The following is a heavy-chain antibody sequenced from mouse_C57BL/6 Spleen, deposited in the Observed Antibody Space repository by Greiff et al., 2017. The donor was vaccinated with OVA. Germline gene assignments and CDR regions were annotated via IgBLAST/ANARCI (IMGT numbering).Heavy chain of an antibody. CDR3: ARSELGNFDY. Sequence: VKVVESGPELVKPGASVKISCKASGYAFSSSWMNWVKQRPGKGLEWIGRIYPGDGDTNYNGKFKGKATLTADKSSSTAYVQLSILTSKDAAVYFCARSELGNFDYWGQGTTLTVSS. V-gene: IGHV1-82*01. D-gene: IGHD4-1*01. CDR2: IYPGDGDT. CDR1: GYAFSSSW. J-gene: IGHJ2*01.